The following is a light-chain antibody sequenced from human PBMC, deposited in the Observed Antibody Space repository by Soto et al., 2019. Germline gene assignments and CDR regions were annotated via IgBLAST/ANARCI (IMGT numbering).Light chain of an antibody. V-gene: IGLV2-8*01. CDR2: EVS. CDR1: SSDIGAYIY. Sequence: QSALTQPPSASGSPGQSVTISCTGTSSDIGAYIYVSWYQQHPGKAPKLMISEVSRRPSGVPERFSGSKSGNTASLTVSGLQADDEAHYYCAAWDASLSACVFGNGTKLTVL. CDR3: AAWDASLSACV. J-gene: IGLJ1*01.